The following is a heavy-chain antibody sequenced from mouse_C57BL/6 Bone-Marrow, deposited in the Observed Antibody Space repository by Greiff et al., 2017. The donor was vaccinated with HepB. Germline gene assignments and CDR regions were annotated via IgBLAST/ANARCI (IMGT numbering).Heavy chain of an antibody. CDR2: IYPRSGNT. D-gene: IGHD1-1*01. CDR3: ARPKLSSTVVDY. Sequence: LQESGAELARPGASVKLSCKASGYTFTSYGISWVKQRTGQGLEWIGEIYPRSGNTYYNEKFKGKATLTADKSSSTAYMELRSLTSEDSAVYFCARPKLSSTVVDYWGQGTTLTVSS. J-gene: IGHJ2*01. CDR1: GYTFTSYG. V-gene: IGHV1-81*01.